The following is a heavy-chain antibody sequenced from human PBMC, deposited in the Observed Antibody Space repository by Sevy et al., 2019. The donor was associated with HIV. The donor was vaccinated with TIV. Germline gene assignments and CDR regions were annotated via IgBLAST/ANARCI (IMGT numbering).Heavy chain of an antibody. J-gene: IGHJ4*02. D-gene: IGHD6-13*01. CDR1: GFTLSSYT. CDR2: ISTSSSYK. CDR3: AREIGDYIAAAEFEY. Sequence: GGSLRLSCAASGFTLSSYTMNWVRQAPGKGLEWVSSISTSSSYKYYADSVKGRFTISRDNAKNSLYLQMNSLRAEDTAVYYSAREIGDYIAAAEFEYWGQGTLVTVSS. V-gene: IGHV3-21*01.